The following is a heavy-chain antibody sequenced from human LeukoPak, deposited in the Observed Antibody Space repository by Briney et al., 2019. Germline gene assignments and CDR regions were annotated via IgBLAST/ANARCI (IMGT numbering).Heavy chain of an antibody. V-gene: IGHV4-34*01. J-gene: IGHJ5*02. CDR1: GGSFSGYY. Sequence: PSETLSLTCAVYGGSFSGYYWSWIRQPPGKGLEWIGEINHGGSTNYNPSLKSRVTISVDTSKNQFSLKLSSVTAADTAVYYCARGGGYCSSTSCPNTNWFDPWGQGTLVTVSS. CDR3: ARGGGYCSSTSCPNTNWFDP. D-gene: IGHD2-2*01. CDR2: INHGGST.